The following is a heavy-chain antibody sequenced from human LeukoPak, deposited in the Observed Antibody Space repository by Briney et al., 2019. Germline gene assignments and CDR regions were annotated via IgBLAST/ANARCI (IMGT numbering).Heavy chain of an antibody. J-gene: IGHJ6*03. CDR2: IKSRTDGGTT. CDR1: GFTFSNAW. Sequence: PGRSLRLSCAASGFTFSNAWMSWVRQAPGKGLEWVGRIKSRTDGGTTDYAAPVKGRFTISRDDSKNTLYLQMNSLKTEDTVVYYCTTEGRGYSYGYYYYYMDVWGRGTTVTVSS. CDR3: TTEGRGYSYGYYYYYMDV. V-gene: IGHV3-15*01. D-gene: IGHD5-18*01.